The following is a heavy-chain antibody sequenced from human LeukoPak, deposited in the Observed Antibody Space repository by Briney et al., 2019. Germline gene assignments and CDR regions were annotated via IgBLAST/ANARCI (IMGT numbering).Heavy chain of an antibody. CDR1: GGTFSSYA. J-gene: IGHJ3*02. CDR3: ARDSGVGLSSSTNFNI. V-gene: IGHV1-69*01. D-gene: IGHD2-2*01. CDR2: IIPIFGTA. Sequence: SVKVSCKASGGTFSSYAISWVRQAPGQGLEWMGGIIPIFGTANYAQKFQGRVTITADESTSTAYMELSSLRSEDTAVYYCARDSGVGLSSSTNFNIWGQGTMVTVSS.